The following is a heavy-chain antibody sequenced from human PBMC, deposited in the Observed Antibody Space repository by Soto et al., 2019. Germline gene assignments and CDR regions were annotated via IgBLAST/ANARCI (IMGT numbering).Heavy chain of an antibody. V-gene: IGHV1-69*01. J-gene: IGHJ6*02. CDR3: AVALVREILIFESSGMHV. CDR2: IIPNFDTP. Sequence: QVHLVQSGAEVKKPGSSVKVSCKTSGGSFNNYAVSWVRQAPGQGLEWMGGIIPNFDTPNYAQKFQDRVTSIADESTSTVYMELRSLSSNDTAVYYCAVALVREILIFESSGMHVWGQGTTVIVSS. CDR1: GGSFNNYA. D-gene: IGHD3-10*01.